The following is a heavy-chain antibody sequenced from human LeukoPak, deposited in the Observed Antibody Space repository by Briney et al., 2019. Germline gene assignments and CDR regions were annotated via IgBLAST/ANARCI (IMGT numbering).Heavy chain of an antibody. Sequence: GGSLKLSCAASGFTLTNYGMHWVRQAPGKGLEWMAVISFDGSAKLYADSAKGRFTISRNTSNNTLYLQMDSLRADDTAVYYCAKERSFGPRDFDSRGQGTLVTVSS. CDR2: ISFDGSAK. D-gene: IGHD1-26*01. J-gene: IGHJ4*02. CDR1: GFTLTNYG. V-gene: IGHV3-30*18. CDR3: AKERSFGPRDFDS.